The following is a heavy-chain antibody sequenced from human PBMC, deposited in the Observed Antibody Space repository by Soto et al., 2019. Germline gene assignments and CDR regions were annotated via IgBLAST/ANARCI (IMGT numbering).Heavy chain of an antibody. J-gene: IGHJ3*01. CDR1: GYTFTSYA. V-gene: IGHV1-3*01. CDR2: INPGNGNT. Sequence: QVQLVQSGAEVKKPGASVKVSCKASGYTFTSYAVHWVRQAPGQRLEWMGWINPGNGNTRYSQNFQGRVTITRDTSASTAYMELSSLRFEDTAVYYCARDLGAAGRGDALDFWGQGTKVTVSS. CDR3: ARDLGAAGRGDALDF. D-gene: IGHD6-13*01.